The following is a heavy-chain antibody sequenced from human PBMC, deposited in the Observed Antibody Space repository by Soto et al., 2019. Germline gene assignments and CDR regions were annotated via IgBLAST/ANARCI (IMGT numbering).Heavy chain of an antibody. Sequence: HPGGSLRLSCAASRFTFSSYAMSWVRQAPGKGLEWVSTISGSGDTTYYSNSVKGRFTISRDNSRNTLFLQMNSLRAEDTALYYCVKEFSAGVWGLYGMDVWGQGTTVTVSS. D-gene: IGHD3-16*01. V-gene: IGHV3-23*01. CDR3: VKEFSAGVWGLYGMDV. J-gene: IGHJ6*02. CDR1: RFTFSSYA. CDR2: ISGSGDTT.